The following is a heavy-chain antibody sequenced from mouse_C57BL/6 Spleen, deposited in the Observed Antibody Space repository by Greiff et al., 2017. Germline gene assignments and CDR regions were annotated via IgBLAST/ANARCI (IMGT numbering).Heavy chain of an antibody. CDR1: GYTFTSYW. CDR3: ARRGYYDYAYCVDY. Sequence: QVQLQQPGAELVRPGTSVKLSCKASGYTFTSYWMHWVKQRPGQGLEWIGVIDPSDSYTNYNQKFKGKATLTVDTSSSTAYMQLSSLTSEDSAVYYCARRGYYDYAYCVDYWGQGTTLTVSS. CDR2: IDPSDSYT. D-gene: IGHD2-4*01. V-gene: IGHV1-59*01. J-gene: IGHJ2*01.